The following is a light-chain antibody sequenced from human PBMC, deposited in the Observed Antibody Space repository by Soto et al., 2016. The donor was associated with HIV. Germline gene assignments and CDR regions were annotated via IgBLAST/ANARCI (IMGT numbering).Light chain of an antibody. V-gene: IGKV1-5*03. CDR1: QSISNW. Sequence: DIQMTQSPSTLSASIGDRVTITCRASQSISNWLAWYQQKPGKAPKLLIYKASTLESGVPSRFSGSGSGTEFTLSISSLQPEDFATYYCQQSYSTPYTFGQETKLEIK. CDR3: QQSYSTPYT. CDR2: KAS. J-gene: IGKJ2*01.